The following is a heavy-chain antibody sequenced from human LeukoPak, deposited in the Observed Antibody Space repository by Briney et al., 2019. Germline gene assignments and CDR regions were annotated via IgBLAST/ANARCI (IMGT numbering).Heavy chain of an antibody. Sequence: GGSLRLSCAASGFTFNTYAMNWVRQAPGKGLEWVSVIIGNGGGINYADSVGGRFFISRDNAANTLYLQMNSLRVEDTAVYYCAKDRIADGRYSIDFWGQGTLVSVSS. D-gene: IGHD2-21*01. V-gene: IGHV3-23*01. CDR1: GFTFNTYA. CDR3: AKDRIADGRYSIDF. CDR2: IIGNGGGI. J-gene: IGHJ4*02.